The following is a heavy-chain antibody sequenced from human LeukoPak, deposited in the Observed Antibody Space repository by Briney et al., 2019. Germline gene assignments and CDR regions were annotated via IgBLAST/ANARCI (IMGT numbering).Heavy chain of an antibody. Sequence: SETLSLTCTVSGGSISPYYWSWVRQPPGKGLEWIGYIYYSGSTNYNPSLKSRVTISVDTSKNQFSLKLSSLTAADTAVYYCAASCYYNNSGPSPYYFHLWRQGPLVTVSS. V-gene: IGHV4-59*08. J-gene: IGHJ4*02. D-gene: IGHD3-22*01. CDR3: AASCYYNNSGPSPYYFHL. CDR1: GGSISPYY. CDR2: IYYSGST.